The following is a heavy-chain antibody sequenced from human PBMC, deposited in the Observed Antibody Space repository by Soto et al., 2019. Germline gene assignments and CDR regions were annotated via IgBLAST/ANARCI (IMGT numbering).Heavy chain of an antibody. J-gene: IGHJ4*02. CDR1: GGSISASSNW. D-gene: IGHD3-16*01. Sequence: QVRLQESGPGLVRPSGALSLTCTVFGGSISASSNWWGWVLQSPGKGLEWFGEIYPTGSTNYSPSIKARAILSVDKSKNQCSRRLTSVTAADTAVYYCVRWGSISIGLDYWGQGILGTVSS. CDR2: IYPTGST. V-gene: IGHV4-4*02. CDR3: VRWGSISIGLDY.